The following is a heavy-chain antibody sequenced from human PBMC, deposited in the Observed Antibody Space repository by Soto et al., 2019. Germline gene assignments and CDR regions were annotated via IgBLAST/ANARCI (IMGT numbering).Heavy chain of an antibody. Sequence: LRLSCAASGFTFSSYGMHWVRQAPGKGLEWVAVIWYDGSNKYYADSVKGRFTISRDNSKNTLYLQMNSLRAEDTAVYYCARAQARVSYYYYYGMDVWGQGTTVTVSS. CDR1: GFTFSSYG. J-gene: IGHJ6*02. CDR2: IWYDGSNK. D-gene: IGHD3-22*01. V-gene: IGHV3-33*01. CDR3: ARAQARVSYYYYYGMDV.